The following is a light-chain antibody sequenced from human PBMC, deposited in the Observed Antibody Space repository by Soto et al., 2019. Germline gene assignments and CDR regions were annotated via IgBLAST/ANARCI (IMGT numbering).Light chain of an antibody. Sequence: IELTQSPGTLSLSPGERPTLSCRASQSVSASFLAWYQRKPGQAPRLLIYDASNRATGIPDRFSGSGSGTEFTLTISRLEPEDFAVFYCHQCDSSPWTFGQGTKVDIK. CDR1: QSVSASF. V-gene: IGKV3-20*01. J-gene: IGKJ1*01. CDR2: DAS. CDR3: HQCDSSPWT.